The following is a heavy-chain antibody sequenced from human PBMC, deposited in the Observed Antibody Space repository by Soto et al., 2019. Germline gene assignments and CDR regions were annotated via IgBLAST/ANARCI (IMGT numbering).Heavy chain of an antibody. J-gene: IGHJ3*01. CDR1: GFTFRYYG. D-gene: IGHD3-22*01. CDR2: IGIGSRTK. CDR3: ARDQLYYNDISGRPLNAFDV. V-gene: IGHV3-48*01. Sequence: VGPLRLSCADSGFTFRYYGLNWVRPAPGKGPAWVSYIGIGSRTKYYADSVKGRFTISRDNAKNSLYLQMSSLRAEDTAVYYCARDQLYYNDISGRPLNAFDVWGQGTMVTVSS.